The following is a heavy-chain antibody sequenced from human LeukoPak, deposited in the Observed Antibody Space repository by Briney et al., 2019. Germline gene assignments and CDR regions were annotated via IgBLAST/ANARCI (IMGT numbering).Heavy chain of an antibody. D-gene: IGHD2-8*02. V-gene: IGHV1-46*01. CDR3: ARNLMQFTGIAY. CDR1: GDTFTTSY. CDR2: INPSGGST. Sequence: ASVKVSCKASGDTFTTSYMYWVRQAPGQGLEWMGAINPSGGSTTYAQQFQGRVSMTRDLSTSTVYMELSSLRSEDTAVYYCARNLMQFTGIAYWGQGTLVTVSS. J-gene: IGHJ4*02.